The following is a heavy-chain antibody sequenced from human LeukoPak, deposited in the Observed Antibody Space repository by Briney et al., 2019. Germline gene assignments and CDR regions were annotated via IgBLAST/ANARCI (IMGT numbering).Heavy chain of an antibody. CDR2: IYYSGST. Sequence: SETLSLTCTVSGGSISSSSYYWGWIRQPPGKGLEWIGSIYYSGSTYYNPSLKSRVTISVDTSKNQFSLKLSSVTAADTAVYYCARGAYTAVVNWGQGTLVTVSS. CDR3: ARGAYTAVVN. V-gene: IGHV4-39*01. D-gene: IGHD5-18*01. CDR1: GGSISSSSYY. J-gene: IGHJ4*02.